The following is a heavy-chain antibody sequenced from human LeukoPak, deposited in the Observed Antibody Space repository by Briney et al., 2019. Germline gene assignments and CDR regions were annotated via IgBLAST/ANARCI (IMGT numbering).Heavy chain of an antibody. Sequence: KPSETLSLTCAVYGGSFSGYYWSWIRQPSGKGLERIGEINHSGSTNYNPSLKSRVTISVDTSKNQFSLKLSSVTAADTAVYYCARSGVTADYYGMDVWGQGTTVTVSS. J-gene: IGHJ6*02. V-gene: IGHV4-34*01. D-gene: IGHD2-21*02. CDR1: GGSFSGYY. CDR2: INHSGST. CDR3: ARSGVTADYYGMDV.